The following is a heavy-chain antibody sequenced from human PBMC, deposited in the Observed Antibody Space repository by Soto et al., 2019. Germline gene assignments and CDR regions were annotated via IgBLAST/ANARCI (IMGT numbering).Heavy chain of an antibody. Sequence: QVQLVQSGAEVKKPGSSVKVSCKASGGTFSSYAISWVRQAPGQGREWMGAIIPIFGTANYAQKFQCRVTITADESTSTAYMELSSLRSEDTAVYYCAREVVVAATGWFDPWGQGTLVTVSS. D-gene: IGHD2-15*01. J-gene: IGHJ5*02. V-gene: IGHV1-69*12. CDR2: IIPIFGTA. CDR1: GGTFSSYA. CDR3: AREVVVAATGWFDP.